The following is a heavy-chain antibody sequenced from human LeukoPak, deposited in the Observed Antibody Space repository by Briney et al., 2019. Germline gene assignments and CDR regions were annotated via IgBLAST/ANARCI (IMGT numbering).Heavy chain of an antibody. CDR1: GFTFSRSA. CDR3: AKDGSWSCTD. CDR2: IAHHGNNK. V-gene: IGHV3-30*02. D-gene: IGHD2-8*02. J-gene: IGHJ4*02. Sequence: GGPLRLSCAASGFTFSRSAMHWVRQVPGKGLEWVAYIAHHGNNKYYADSVKGRFTISRDNSKGTLFLQMNSLRVDDTAVYYCAKDGSWSCTDWGQGTLVRVSS.